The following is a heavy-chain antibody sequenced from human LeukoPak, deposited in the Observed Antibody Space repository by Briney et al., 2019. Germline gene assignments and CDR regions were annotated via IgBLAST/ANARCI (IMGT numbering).Heavy chain of an antibody. CDR1: GGSFSGHF. Sequence: SEAPSLTCAVFGGSFSGHFWSWIRQPPGKGLEWIGEINHSGNTNYNSSLKSRVTISVDTSKSQFSLKLSSLTAADTAVYYCARVAEGLVPSLDYWGQGTLVTVSS. CDR3: ARVAEGLVPSLDY. CDR2: INHSGNT. D-gene: IGHD3-10*01. J-gene: IGHJ4*02. V-gene: IGHV4-34*01.